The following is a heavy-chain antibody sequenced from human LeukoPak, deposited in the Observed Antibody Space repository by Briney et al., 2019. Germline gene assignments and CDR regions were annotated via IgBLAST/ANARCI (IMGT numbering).Heavy chain of an antibody. Sequence: ASVKVSCKVSGYTRTELSMHWVRQAPGKGLEWMGGFDPEDGETIYAQKFQGRVTMTEDTSTDTAYMELSSLRSEDTAVYYCATGVEYYDFWSGYYPFDYWGQGTLVTVSS. V-gene: IGHV1-24*01. D-gene: IGHD3-3*01. J-gene: IGHJ4*02. CDR2: FDPEDGET. CDR3: ATGVEYYDFWSGYYPFDY. CDR1: GYTRTELS.